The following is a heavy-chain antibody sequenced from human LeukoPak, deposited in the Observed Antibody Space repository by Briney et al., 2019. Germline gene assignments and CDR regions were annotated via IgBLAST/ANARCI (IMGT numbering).Heavy chain of an antibody. CDR2: INYDGSST. J-gene: IGHJ4*02. V-gene: IGHV3-74*01. CDR1: GFTFSDYW. D-gene: IGHD2-8*01. Sequence: PGGSLRLSCAASGFTFSDYWMYWVRQAPGKGLVWVSRINYDGSSTTYADSVKGRFTISRDSAKNTLYLQMNSLRAEDTAVYYCARDRNGVFDYWGQGTLVTVSS. CDR3: ARDRNGVFDY.